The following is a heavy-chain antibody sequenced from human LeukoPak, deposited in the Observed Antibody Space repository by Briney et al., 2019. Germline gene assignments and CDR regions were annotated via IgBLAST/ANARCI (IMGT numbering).Heavy chain of an antibody. Sequence: SETLSLTCTVSGVSISTYYWGWIRQPPGKGLEWFGTIYHSGSTYYNPSLKSRVTMSVDTSKNQFSLKLSSVTAADTAVYYCASMDIMILPAGSFDYWGQGTLVTVSS. CDR1: GVSISTYY. D-gene: IGHD2-2*03. CDR3: ASMDIMILPAGSFDY. V-gene: IGHV4-59*04. J-gene: IGHJ4*02. CDR2: IYHSGST.